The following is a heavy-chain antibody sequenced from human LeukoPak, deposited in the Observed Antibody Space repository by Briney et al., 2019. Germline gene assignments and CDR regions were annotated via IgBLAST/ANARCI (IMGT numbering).Heavy chain of an antibody. CDR3: ARGPIGGYPALLL. Sequence: PSETLSLTCAVYGGSFSGYYWSWIRQPPGKGLEWIGEINHSGSTNYNPSLKSRVTISVDTSKNQFSLKLSSVTAADTAVYYCARGPIGGYPALLLWGQGTLVTVSS. D-gene: IGHD5-12*01. CDR1: GGSFSGYY. CDR2: INHSGST. J-gene: IGHJ4*02. V-gene: IGHV4-34*01.